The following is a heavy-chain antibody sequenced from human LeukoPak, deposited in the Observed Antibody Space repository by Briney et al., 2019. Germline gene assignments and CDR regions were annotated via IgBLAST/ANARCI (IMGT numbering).Heavy chain of an antibody. Sequence: ASVKVSCKASGYTFTSYGISWVRQAPGQGLEWMGWISAHNGNTNYAQKLQGRVTMTTDTSTSTAYMELRSLRSDDTAVYYCARMGVIVVVTANDFDYWGQGTLVTVSS. V-gene: IGHV1-18*01. J-gene: IGHJ4*02. CDR1: GYTFTSYG. CDR3: ARMGVIVVVTANDFDY. CDR2: ISAHNGNT. D-gene: IGHD2-21*02.